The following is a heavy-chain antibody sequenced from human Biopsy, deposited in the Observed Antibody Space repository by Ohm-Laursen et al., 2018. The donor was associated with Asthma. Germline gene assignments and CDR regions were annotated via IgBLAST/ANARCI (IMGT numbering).Heavy chain of an antibody. CDR3: VRATSTWSQSGPHYFDH. D-gene: IGHD6-13*01. Sequence: GTLSLTCTVSPGSINDYYWNWIRQFPGKGLEWIGNVHSTGSTRFNPSLKSRLTISVDTSVDQVSLKLTFVTAADTAVYYCVRATSTWSQSGPHYFDHWGQGTLVTVSS. V-gene: IGHV4-59*01. J-gene: IGHJ4*02. CDR2: VHSTGST. CDR1: PGSINDYY.